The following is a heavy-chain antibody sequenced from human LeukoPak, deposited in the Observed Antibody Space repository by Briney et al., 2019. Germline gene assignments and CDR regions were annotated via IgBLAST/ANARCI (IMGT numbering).Heavy chain of an antibody. J-gene: IGHJ4*02. Sequence: SETLSLTCAVYGGSFSGYYWSWIRQPPGKGLEWIGEINHSGSTNYNPSLKSRVTISVDTSKNQSSLKLSSVTAADTAVYYCARGGGSLRYYYFDYWGQGTLVTVSS. V-gene: IGHV4-34*01. CDR2: INHSGST. D-gene: IGHD1-26*01. CDR3: ARGGGSLRYYYFDY. CDR1: GGSFSGYY.